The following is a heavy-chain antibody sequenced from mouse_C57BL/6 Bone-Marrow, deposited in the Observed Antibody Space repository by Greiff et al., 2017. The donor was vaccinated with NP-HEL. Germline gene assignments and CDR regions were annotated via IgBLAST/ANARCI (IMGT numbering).Heavy chain of an antibody. CDR1: GFTFSSYA. V-gene: IGHV5-4*01. Sequence: EVKLMESGGGLVKPGGSLKLSCAASGFTFSSYAMSWVRQTPEKRLEWVATISDGGSYTYSPDNVKGRFTISRDNAKNNLYLQMSHLKSEDTAMYYCARDRSGYYLYYFDYWGQGTTLTVSS. CDR3: ARDRSGYYLYYFDY. D-gene: IGHD2-3*01. CDR2: ISDGGSYT. J-gene: IGHJ2*01.